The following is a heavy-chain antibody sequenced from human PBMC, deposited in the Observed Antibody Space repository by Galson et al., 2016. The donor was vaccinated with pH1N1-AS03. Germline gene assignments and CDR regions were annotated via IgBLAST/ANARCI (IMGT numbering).Heavy chain of an antibody. V-gene: IGHV1-24*01. Sequence: SVKVSCKVSGLSLSELSMHWVRQAPGKGHESMGCFDREDGEAIYAQKFQGRLTVTEDRSTDTAYIELGSLRTEDTATYYCATDYDYWGQGILVTV. CDR2: FDREDGEA. CDR1: GLSLSELS. J-gene: IGHJ4*02. CDR3: ATDYDY.